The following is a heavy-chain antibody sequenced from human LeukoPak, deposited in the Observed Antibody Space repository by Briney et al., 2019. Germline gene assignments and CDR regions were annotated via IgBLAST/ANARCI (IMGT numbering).Heavy chain of an antibody. CDR3: ARHYDSSGYYSDY. J-gene: IGHJ4*02. CDR2: IYPGDSDT. Sequence: GESLKISCQGSGYSFTSYWIGCVRQMPGKGLEWMGIIYPGDSDTRYSPSFQGQVTISADKSISTAYLQWRSLKASDTSMYYCARHYDSSGYYSDYWGQGTLVTVSS. V-gene: IGHV5-51*01. CDR1: GYSFTSYW. D-gene: IGHD3-22*01.